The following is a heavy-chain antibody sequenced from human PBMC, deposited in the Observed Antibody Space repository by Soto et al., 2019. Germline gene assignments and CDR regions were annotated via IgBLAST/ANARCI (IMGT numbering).Heavy chain of an antibody. V-gene: IGHV3-30*03. CDR2: ISYDGSSK. CDR3: ARDNWNYVSAFDI. CDR1: GFTFSSYS. Sequence: PGGSLRLSCAASGFTFSSYSMNWVRQAPDKGLQWVAVISYDGSSKYYADSVKGRFTISRDNSNNTLYLQMNSLRAEDTAVYYCARDNWNYVSAFDIWGQGTVVTVS. D-gene: IGHD1-7*01. J-gene: IGHJ3*02.